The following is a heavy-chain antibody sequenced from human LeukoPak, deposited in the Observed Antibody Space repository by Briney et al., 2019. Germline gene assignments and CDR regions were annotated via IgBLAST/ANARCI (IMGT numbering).Heavy chain of an antibody. Sequence: ASLKVSCKASGYTFTDYYMHWVRQAPGQGLEWMGWINPDSATTNYAQKFQGRVTMTRNTSISTAYMEPSSLRSDDTAVYYCARVSRDSRGYYYGYWGQGTLVTVSS. V-gene: IGHV1-2*02. J-gene: IGHJ4*02. CDR2: INPDSATT. CDR1: GYTFTDYY. CDR3: ARVSRDSRGYYYGY. D-gene: IGHD3-22*01.